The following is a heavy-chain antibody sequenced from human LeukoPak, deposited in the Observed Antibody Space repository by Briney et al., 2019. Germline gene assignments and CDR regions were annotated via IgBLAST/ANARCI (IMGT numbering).Heavy chain of an antibody. CDR2: INPNSGGT. CDR3: ARAGEVLYYDSSGYPFDY. Sequence: ASVKVSCKASGYTFTGYYMHWVRQAPGQGLEWMGWINPNSGGTNYAQKFQGWVTMTRDTSISTAYMELSRLRSDDTAVYYCARAGEVLYYDSSGYPFDYWGQGTLVTVSS. D-gene: IGHD3-22*01. CDR1: GYTFTGYY. J-gene: IGHJ4*02. V-gene: IGHV1-2*04.